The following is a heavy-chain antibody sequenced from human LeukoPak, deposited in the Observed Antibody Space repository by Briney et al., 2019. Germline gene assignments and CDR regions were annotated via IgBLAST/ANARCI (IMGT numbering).Heavy chain of an antibody. V-gene: IGHV4-39*01. Sequence: SETLSLTCTVSGDSITSNYYWGGIRQPPGDGVEWIGTFYYTCLTYYKSSLRSRVSISIDTSNSQFSLEVRSVTAAGTAVYYCASHSSVGPLDTYIRDVWGQGTTVTVAS. J-gene: IGHJ6*02. CDR1: GDSITSNYY. D-gene: IGHD5-18*01. CDR3: ASHSSVGPLDTYIRDV. CDR2: FYYTCLT.